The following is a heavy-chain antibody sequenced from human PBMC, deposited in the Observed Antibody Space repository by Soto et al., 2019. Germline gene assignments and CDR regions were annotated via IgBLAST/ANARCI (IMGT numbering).Heavy chain of an antibody. CDR3: ARIKRDGYNFRPYFDY. D-gene: IGHD5-12*01. CDR2: IFSNDEK. CDR1: GFSLSNARMG. J-gene: IGHJ4*02. V-gene: IGHV2-26*01. Sequence: QVTLKESGPVLVKPTETLTLTCTVSGFSLSNARMGVSWIRQPPGKALEWLAHIFSNDEKSYSTSLKSRLTISKDTSKSQVVLTMTNMDPVDTATYYCARIKRDGYNFRPYFDYWGQGTLVTVSS.